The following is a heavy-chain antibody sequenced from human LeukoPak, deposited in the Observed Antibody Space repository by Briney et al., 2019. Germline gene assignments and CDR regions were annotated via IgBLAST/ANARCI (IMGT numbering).Heavy chain of an antibody. D-gene: IGHD1-26*01. CDR3: ARFSGSYYAFDY. CDR1: GGSISSYY. Sequence: SETLSLTCTVSGGSISSYYWSWIRQPPGKGLEWIGNIYYSGSTNYNPSLKSRVTISVDTSKNQFSLKLSSVTAADTAVYYCARFSGSYYAFDYWGQGTLVTVSS. J-gene: IGHJ4*02. V-gene: IGHV4-59*01. CDR2: IYYSGST.